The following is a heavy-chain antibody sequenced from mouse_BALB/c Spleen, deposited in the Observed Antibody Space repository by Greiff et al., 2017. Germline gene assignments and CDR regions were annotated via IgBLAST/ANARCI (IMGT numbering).Heavy chain of an antibody. D-gene: IGHD4-1*01. CDR3: ARHVNCDFDY. V-gene: IGHV5-12-2*01. J-gene: IGHJ2*01. CDR1: GFTFSSYT. CDR2: ISNGGGCT. Sequence: EVQRVESGGGLVKPGGSLKLSCAASGFTFSSYTMSWVRQTPEKRLEWVAYISNGGGCTYYPDTVKGRFTISRDNAKNTLYLQMSSLKSEDTAMYYCARHVNCDFDYWGQGTTLTVSS.